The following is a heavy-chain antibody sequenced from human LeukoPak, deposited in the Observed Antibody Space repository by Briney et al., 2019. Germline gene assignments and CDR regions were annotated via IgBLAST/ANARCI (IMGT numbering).Heavy chain of an antibody. CDR1: GGTFSSYT. D-gene: IGHD2-15*01. Sequence: SVKVSCKASGGTFSSYTISWVRQAPGHGVEWMGRIIPILGIANYAQKFQGRVTITADTSTSTAYMELSSLGSEDTAVYYCARDEGLGGSPDYWGQGTLVTVSS. V-gene: IGHV1-69*04. CDR3: ARDEGLGGSPDY. J-gene: IGHJ4*02. CDR2: IIPILGIA.